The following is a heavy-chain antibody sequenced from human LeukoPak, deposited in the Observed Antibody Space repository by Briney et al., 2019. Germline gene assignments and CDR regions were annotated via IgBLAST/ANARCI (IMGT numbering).Heavy chain of an antibody. CDR1: GYSFTTYD. CDR2: MNPDTGDT. D-gene: IGHD6-13*01. J-gene: IGHJ4*02. CDR3: ARGPRESSSSDY. V-gene: IGHV1-8*02. Sequence: SVKVSCKASGYSFTTYDINWVRQATGQGLEWMGWMNPDTGDTGYAQKFQGRVTMTRSTSINTAYMELSSLTSDDTAMYYCARGPRESSSSDYWGQGTLVTVSS.